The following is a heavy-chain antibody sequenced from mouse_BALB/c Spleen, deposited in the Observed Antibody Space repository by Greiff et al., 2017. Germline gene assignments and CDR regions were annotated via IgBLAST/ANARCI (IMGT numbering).Heavy chain of an antibody. CDR2: ISYSGST. Sequence: DVKLQESGPGLVKPSQSLSLTCTVTGYSITSDYAWNWIRQFPGNKLEWMGYISYSGSTSYNPSLKSRISITRDTSKNQFFLQLNSVTTEDTATYYCARWGYDMNYYAMDYWGQGTSVTVSS. D-gene: IGHD2-2*01. CDR1: GYSITSDYA. CDR3: ARWGYDMNYYAMDY. J-gene: IGHJ4*01. V-gene: IGHV3-2*02.